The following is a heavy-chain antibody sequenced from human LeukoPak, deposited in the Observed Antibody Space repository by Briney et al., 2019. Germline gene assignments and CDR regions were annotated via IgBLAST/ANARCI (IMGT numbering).Heavy chain of an antibody. J-gene: IGHJ4*02. D-gene: IGHD4-11*01. CDR1: GGSLSGYY. CDR3: AKIPIGLDDYSNYEGD. Sequence: TSETLSLTCAVYGGSLSGYYWSWIRQPPGKGLEWIGEINHSGSTNYNPSLKSRVTISVDTSKNQFSLKLSSVTAADTAVYYCAKIPIGLDDYSNYEGDWGQGTLVTVSS. CDR2: INHSGST. V-gene: IGHV4-34*01.